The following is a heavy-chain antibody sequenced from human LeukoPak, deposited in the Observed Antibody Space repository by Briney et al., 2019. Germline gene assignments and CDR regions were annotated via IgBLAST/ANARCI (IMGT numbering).Heavy chain of an antibody. CDR2: IKQDGGET. D-gene: IGHD1-26*01. Sequence: GGSLRLSCAASGFTFSGSWMGWVRQAPGKGLEWVANIKQDGGETYYVDSVKGRFTLSRDNAYNSLYLQMNSLRADDTAVYYCARSIVGATDYWGQGTLVTVSS. J-gene: IGHJ4*02. V-gene: IGHV3-7*01. CDR1: GFTFSGSW. CDR3: ARSIVGATDY.